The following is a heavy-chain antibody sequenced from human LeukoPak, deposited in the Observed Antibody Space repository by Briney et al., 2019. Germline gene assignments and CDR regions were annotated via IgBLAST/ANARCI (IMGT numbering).Heavy chain of an antibody. Sequence: SETLSLTCAVYGGSFNGYYWSWIRQPPGKGLEWIGEINHSGSTNYNPSLKSRVTISVDTSKNQFSLKLSSVTAADTAVYYCASANDYDFWSGYYWDWGQGTLVTVYS. J-gene: IGHJ4*02. V-gene: IGHV4-34*01. D-gene: IGHD3-3*01. CDR2: INHSGST. CDR1: GGSFNGYY. CDR3: ASANDYDFWSGYYWD.